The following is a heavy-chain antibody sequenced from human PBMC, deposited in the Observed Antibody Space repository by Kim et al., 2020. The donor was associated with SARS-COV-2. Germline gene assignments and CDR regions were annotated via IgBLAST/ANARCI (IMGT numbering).Heavy chain of an antibody. Sequence: GGSLRLSCAASGFTFSSYSMNWVRQAPGKGLEWVSSISSSSSYIYYADSVKGRFTISRDNAKNSLYLQMNSLRAEDTAVYYCARDRGGAFVVVTAILGAFDIWGQGTMVPVSS. D-gene: IGHD2-21*02. V-gene: IGHV3-21*01. CDR1: GFTFSSYS. CDR3: ARDRGGAFVVVTAILGAFDI. CDR2: ISSSSSYI. J-gene: IGHJ3*02.